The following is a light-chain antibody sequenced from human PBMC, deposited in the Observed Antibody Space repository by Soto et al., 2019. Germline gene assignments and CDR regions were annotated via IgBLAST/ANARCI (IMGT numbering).Light chain of an antibody. V-gene: IGKV1-33*01. J-gene: IGKJ1*01. CDR2: DTS. CDR1: QDISIY. CDR3: QQYDSLTWT. Sequence: DIQMTQSPSSLSASVGDRDTITCLASQDISIYLNWYQQKLGKAPKLLIYDTSTLGAGVPARFSGSGSGTVFTLTINSLQPEDLATYYCQQYDSLTWTFGQGTRVEVK.